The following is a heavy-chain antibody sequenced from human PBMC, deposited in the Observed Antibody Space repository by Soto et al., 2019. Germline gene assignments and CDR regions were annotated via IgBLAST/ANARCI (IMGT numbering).Heavy chain of an antibody. D-gene: IGHD3-16*01. CDR2: IYYSGST. V-gene: IGHV4-59*01. CDR1: GGSISSYY. CDR3: ARDPSSRGGGYYYYGMDV. Sequence: SETLSLTCTVSGGSISSYYWSWIRQPPGKGLEWIGYIYYSGSTNYNPSLKSRVTISVDTSKNQFSLKLSSVTAADTAVYYCARDPSSRGGGYYYYGMDVWGQGTTVTVSS. J-gene: IGHJ6*02.